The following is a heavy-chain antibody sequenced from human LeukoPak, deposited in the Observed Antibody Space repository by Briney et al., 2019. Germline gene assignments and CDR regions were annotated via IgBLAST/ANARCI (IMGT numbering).Heavy chain of an antibody. CDR1: GYTFTXXY. D-gene: IGHD2-21*02. CDR3: ARGPPSRVTAILEFDY. V-gene: IGHV1-2*02. CDR2: INPNSGGT. J-gene: IGHJ4*02. Sequence: GYTFTXXYMHWVRQAPGQGLEWMGWINPNSGGTNYAQKFQGRVTMTRDTSISTAYMELSRLRSDDTAVYYCARGPPSRVTAILEFDYWGQGTLVTVSS.